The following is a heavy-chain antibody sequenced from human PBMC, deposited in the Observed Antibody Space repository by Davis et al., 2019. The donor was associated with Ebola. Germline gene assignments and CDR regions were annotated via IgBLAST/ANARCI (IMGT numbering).Heavy chain of an antibody. D-gene: IGHD2-2*01. J-gene: IGHJ6*02. CDR2: ISWNSGSI. CDR1: GFTFDDYA. V-gene: IGHV3-9*01. CDR3: AIGRYQLLLSPGMDV. Sequence: SLKISCAASGFTFDDYAMHWVRQAPGKGLEWVSGISWNSGSIGYADSVKGRFTISRDNAKNSLYLQMNSLRAEDTALYYCAIGRYQLLLSPGMDVWGQGTTVTVSS.